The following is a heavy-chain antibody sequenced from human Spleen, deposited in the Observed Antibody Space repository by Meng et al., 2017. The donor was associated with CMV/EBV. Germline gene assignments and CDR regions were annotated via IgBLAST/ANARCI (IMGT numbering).Heavy chain of an antibody. CDR1: GFAFSNHA. D-gene: IGHD4-11*01. J-gene: IGHJ4*02. CDR2: IYSGGST. Sequence: GESLKISCAASGFAFSNHAMTWVRQAPGKGLEWVSVIYSGGSTYYADSVKGRFTISRDNSKNTLYLQMNSLRAEDTAVYYCARVHDYSNYFDYWGQGTLVTVSS. V-gene: IGHV3-53*01. CDR3: ARVHDYSNYFDY.